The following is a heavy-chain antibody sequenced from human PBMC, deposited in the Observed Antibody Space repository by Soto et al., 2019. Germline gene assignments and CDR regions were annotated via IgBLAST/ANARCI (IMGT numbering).Heavy chain of an antibody. CDR3: TSRVDYYDSSGYYYCYYGMDV. V-gene: IGHV3-73*01. CDR2: IRSKANSSAT. J-gene: IGHJ6*02. CDR1: GFTFSGSA. Sequence: GGSLRLSCAASGFTFSGSAMHWVRQASGKGLEWVGRIRSKANSSATAYAASVKGRFTISIDDSMNTAYLHMNSLKTEDTAVYYCTSRVDYYDSSGYYYCYYGMDVWGQGTMVTVSS. D-gene: IGHD3-22*01.